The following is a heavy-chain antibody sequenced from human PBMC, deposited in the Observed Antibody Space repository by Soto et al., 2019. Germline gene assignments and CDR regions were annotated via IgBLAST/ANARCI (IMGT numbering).Heavy chain of an antibody. Sequence: ASVKVSCKASGYTFTGYYMHWVRQAPGQGLEWMGWISAYNGNTNYAQKLQGRVTMTTDTSTSTAYMELRSLRSDDTAVYYCASDNLITYGMDVWGQGTTVTVSS. V-gene: IGHV1-18*04. D-gene: IGHD3-22*01. CDR2: ISAYNGNT. CDR3: ASDNLITYGMDV. J-gene: IGHJ6*02. CDR1: GYTFTGYY.